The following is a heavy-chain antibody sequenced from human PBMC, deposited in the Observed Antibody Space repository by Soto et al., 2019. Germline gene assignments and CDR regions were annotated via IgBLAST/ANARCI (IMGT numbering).Heavy chain of an antibody. J-gene: IGHJ6*03. CDR2: ISSSSSYI. D-gene: IGHD3-3*01. V-gene: IGHV3-21*01. Sequence: EVQLVESGGGLVKPGGSLRLSCAASGFTFSSYSMNWVRQAPGKGLEWVSSISSSSSYIYYADSVKGRFTISRDNAKNSLYLQMNSLRAEDTAVYYCARDSYYDFWSGYYTGGPDYYYMDVWGKGTTVTVSS. CDR1: GFTFSSYS. CDR3: ARDSYYDFWSGYYTGGPDYYYMDV.